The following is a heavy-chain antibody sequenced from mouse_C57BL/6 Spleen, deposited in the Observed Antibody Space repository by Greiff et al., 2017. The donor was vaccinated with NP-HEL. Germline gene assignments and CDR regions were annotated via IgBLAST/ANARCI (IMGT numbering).Heavy chain of an antibody. D-gene: IGHD1-1*01. CDR3: ARSIHYYGSSPWFAY. V-gene: IGHV1-50*01. CDR1: GYTFTSYW. Sequence: VQLQQPGAELVKPGASVKLSCKASGYTFTSYWMQWVKQRPGQGLEWIGEIDPSDSYTNYNQKFKGKATLTVDTSSSTAYMQLSSLTSEDSAVYYCARSIHYYGSSPWFAYWGQGTLVTVSA. J-gene: IGHJ3*01. CDR2: IDPSDSYT.